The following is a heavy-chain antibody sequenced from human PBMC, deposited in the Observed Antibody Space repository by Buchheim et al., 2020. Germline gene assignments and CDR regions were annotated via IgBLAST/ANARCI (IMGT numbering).Heavy chain of an antibody. Sequence: EVQLVESGGGLVQPGGSLRLSCAASGFTFSSYWMHWVRQAPGKGLVWVSRINSDGSSTRYADSVKGRFTISRDNAKNTLYLQMNSLRAEDTAVYYCARGGMAIVVVPAAIPGRYYGMDIWGQETT. J-gene: IGHJ6*02. CDR1: GFTFSSYW. V-gene: IGHV3-74*01. CDR3: ARGGMAIVVVPAAIPGRYYGMDI. D-gene: IGHD2-2*03. CDR2: INSDGSST.